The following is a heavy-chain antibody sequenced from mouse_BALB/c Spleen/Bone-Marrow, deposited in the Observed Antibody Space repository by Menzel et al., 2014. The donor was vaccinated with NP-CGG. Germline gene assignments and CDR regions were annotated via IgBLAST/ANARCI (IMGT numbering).Heavy chain of an antibody. CDR1: GYTFTDYY. CDR3: ANLGRYAMDY. V-gene: IGHV1-84*02. Sequence: QVQPKQSGPELVKPGASVKISCKASGYTFTDYYINWVKQKPGQGLEWIGWIYPGSGSTKYNEKFKGKATLTVDTSSSTAYMQLSSLTSEDTAVYFCANLGRYAMDYWGQGTSVTVSS. D-gene: IGHD3-1*01. CDR2: IYPGSGST. J-gene: IGHJ4*01.